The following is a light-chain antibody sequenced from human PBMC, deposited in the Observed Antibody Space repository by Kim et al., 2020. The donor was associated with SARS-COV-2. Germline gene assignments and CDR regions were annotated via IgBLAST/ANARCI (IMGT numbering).Light chain of an antibody. CDR3: QQYGSS. V-gene: IGKV3-20*01. CDR2: GAS. Sequence: EIVLTQSPGTLSLSPGERATLSCRASQSVSSSYLAWYQQKPGQAPRLFIYGASSRATGIPDRFSGSGSGTDFTLTISRLEPEDFAVYYCQQYGSSFGGGTKVDIK. CDR1: QSVSSSY. J-gene: IGKJ4*02.